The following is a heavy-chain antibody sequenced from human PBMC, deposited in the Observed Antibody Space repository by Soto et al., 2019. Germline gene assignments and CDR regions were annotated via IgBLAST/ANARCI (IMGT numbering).Heavy chain of an antibody. V-gene: IGHV4-4*07. J-gene: IGHJ4*02. CDR2: IYSGGRN. D-gene: IGHD6-13*01. Sequence: PSETLSLTCTVSGGAISSFYWSWIRQPAGKGLEWIGRIYSGGRNNYNPSLKSRVTMSVDTCKKQFSLRLSYVTAADTAMYYCARGSSRWDYWGQGTLVTVSS. CDR3: ARGSSRWDY. CDR1: GGAISSFY.